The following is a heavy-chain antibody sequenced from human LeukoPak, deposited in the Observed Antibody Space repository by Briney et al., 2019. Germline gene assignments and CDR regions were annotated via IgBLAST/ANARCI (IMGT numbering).Heavy chain of an antibody. D-gene: IGHD2-15*01. CDR3: ARVRICSGGSCYSSGFDY. CDR2: INSDGSST. J-gene: IGHJ4*02. Sequence: GGSLRLSCAASGFTFSSYWMHWVRQAPGKGLVWVSRINSDGSSTSYADSVKGRFTISRDNAKNTLYLQMNSLRAEDTAVYYCARVRICSGGSCYSSGFDYWGQGTLVTVSS. V-gene: IGHV3-74*01. CDR1: GFTFSSYW.